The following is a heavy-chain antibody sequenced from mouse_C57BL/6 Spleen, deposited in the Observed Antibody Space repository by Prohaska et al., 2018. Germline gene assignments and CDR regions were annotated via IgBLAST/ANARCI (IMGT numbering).Heavy chain of an antibody. V-gene: IGHV1-81*01. Sequence: QVQLQQSGAELARPWASVTLSCKPSGYLFTSYGISWVKQRTGQGLEWIGEIYHRSGNTYYKEKCKGKATLTADKTASTAYMELRSLTSEDAAVYFCARGTGYFDVWGTGTTVTVSS. CDR3: ARGTGYFDV. CDR2: IYHRSGNT. D-gene: IGHD3-3*01. CDR1: GYLFTSYG. J-gene: IGHJ1*03.